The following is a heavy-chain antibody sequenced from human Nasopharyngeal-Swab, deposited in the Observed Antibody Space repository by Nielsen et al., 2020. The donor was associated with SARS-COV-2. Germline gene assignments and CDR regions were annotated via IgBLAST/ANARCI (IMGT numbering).Heavy chain of an antibody. J-gene: IGHJ4*02. D-gene: IGHD6-13*01. Sequence: GGSLRLSCAASGFTFSSYGMHWVRQAPGKGLEWVAVISYDGSNKYYADSVKGRFTISKDNSKNTLYLQINSRRAEDTAVYSGGKGGGGGQQLVRYFDYWGQGTLVTVSS. CDR3: GKGGGGGQQLVRYFDY. CDR1: GFTFSSYG. V-gene: IGHV3-30*18. CDR2: ISYDGSNK.